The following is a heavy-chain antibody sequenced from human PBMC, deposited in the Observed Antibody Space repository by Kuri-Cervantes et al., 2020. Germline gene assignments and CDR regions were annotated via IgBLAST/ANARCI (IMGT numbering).Heavy chain of an antibody. CDR2: IYSGGST. J-gene: IGHJ5*02. Sequence: GGSLRLSCAASGFTVSSNYMSWVRQAPGKGLEWVSVIYSGGSTYYADSVKGRFTISRDNSKNTLYLQMNSLRAEDTAVYYCARDQGSTSWQKHYNWFDPWGQGTRVTVSS. D-gene: IGHD2-2*01. CDR3: ARDQGSTSWQKHYNWFDP. CDR1: GFTVSSNY. V-gene: IGHV3-66*01.